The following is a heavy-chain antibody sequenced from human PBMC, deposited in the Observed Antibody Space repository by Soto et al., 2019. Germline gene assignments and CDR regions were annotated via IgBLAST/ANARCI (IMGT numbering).Heavy chain of an antibody. D-gene: IGHD3-22*01. J-gene: IGHJ4*02. CDR3: AKDRYYDSFAFHY. CDR1: EFTFSRHG. V-gene: IGHV3-30*18. CDR2: ITYDGSKK. Sequence: QVQLVESGGGVVQPGRSLRLSCVGSEFTFSRHGMHWVRQAPGKGLEWVAVITYDGSKKYYADSVKGRFTISRDNSQNTLDLQMNSLRPEDTAVYYCAKDRYYDSFAFHYWGQGSLVTVSS.